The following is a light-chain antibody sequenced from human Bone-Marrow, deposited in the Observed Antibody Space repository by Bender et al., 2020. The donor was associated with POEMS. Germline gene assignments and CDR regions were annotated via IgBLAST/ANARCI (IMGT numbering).Light chain of an antibody. CDR3: SSYAGTYVL. CDR1: SSDVGGYDY. Sequence: QSALTQPASVSGSPGQSITISCAGTSSDVGGYDYVSWYQHHPGKAPKLMIYDVSNRPSGVSNRFSGSKSGNTASLSISVLQTDDEADYYCSSYAGTYVLFGGGTKLTVL. CDR2: DVS. V-gene: IGLV2-14*03. J-gene: IGLJ2*01.